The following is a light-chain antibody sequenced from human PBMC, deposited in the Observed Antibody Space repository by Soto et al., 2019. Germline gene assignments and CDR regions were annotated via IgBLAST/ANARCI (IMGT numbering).Light chain of an antibody. V-gene: IGKV3-20*01. CDR1: QSVSSNY. CDR3: QQYGNSPFT. Sequence: EIVLTQSPGTLSLSPGERATLSCRASQSVSSNYLAWYQQKPGQAPRLLIYGASSRATGIPDRFSGSGSGTDFTLTISRLEPEDFAVYYCQQYGNSPFTFGPGTKLDIK. J-gene: IGKJ3*01. CDR2: GAS.